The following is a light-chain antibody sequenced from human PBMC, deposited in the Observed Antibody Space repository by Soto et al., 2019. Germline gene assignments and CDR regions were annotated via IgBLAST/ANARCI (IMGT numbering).Light chain of an antibody. J-gene: IGKJ1*01. CDR2: KAS. Sequence: DIQMTQSPSTLSASVGDRVTITCRASQSISTWLAWYQQKTGKAPILLIYKASNLESGVPSRFSGSGSGTEFTLTISSLQPDDFAAYYCQQYNSYPWTFGQGTKVEIK. CDR1: QSISTW. V-gene: IGKV1-5*03. CDR3: QQYNSYPWT.